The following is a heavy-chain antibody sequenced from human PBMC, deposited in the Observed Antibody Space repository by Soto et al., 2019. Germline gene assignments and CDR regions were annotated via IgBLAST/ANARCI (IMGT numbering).Heavy chain of an antibody. Sequence: SETLSLTCTVSGGSISSGGYYWSWIRQHPGKGLEWIGYIYYSGSTYYNPSLKSRVTISVDTSKNQFSLKLSSVTAADTAVYYCASSSCSSTSCYLRIFDYWGQGTLVTV. D-gene: IGHD2-2*01. J-gene: IGHJ4*02. CDR3: ASSSCSSTSCYLRIFDY. CDR2: IYYSGST. V-gene: IGHV4-31*03. CDR1: GGSISSGGYY.